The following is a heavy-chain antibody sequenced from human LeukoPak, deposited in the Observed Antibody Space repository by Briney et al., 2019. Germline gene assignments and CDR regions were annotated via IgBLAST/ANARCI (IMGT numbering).Heavy chain of an antibody. D-gene: IGHD4-11*01. Sequence: SETLSLTCTVSGGSISSSGYYWGWIRQPPGKGLEWIGTIYYSGSTYYNPSLKSRVTISVDTSKNQFSLKLSSVTAADTAVYYCARFRTLTTHFDYWGQGTLVTVSS. V-gene: IGHV4-39*01. CDR1: GGSISSSGYY. CDR2: IYYSGST. CDR3: ARFRTLTTHFDY. J-gene: IGHJ4*02.